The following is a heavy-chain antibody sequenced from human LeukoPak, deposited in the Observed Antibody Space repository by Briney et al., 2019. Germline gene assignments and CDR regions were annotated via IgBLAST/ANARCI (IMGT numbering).Heavy chain of an antibody. CDR3: ARDDIVGASNFDY. J-gene: IGHJ4*02. V-gene: IGHV3-21*01. Sequence: PGGSLRLSCAPSGFTFSSYSMNWVRQAPGKGLEWVSSITSSSSYIYYADSVKGGFTISRDNAKNSLYLQMNSLRAEDTAVYYCARDDIVGASNFDYWGQGRLVTVS. CDR2: ITSSSSYI. CDR1: GFTFSSYS. D-gene: IGHD1-26*01.